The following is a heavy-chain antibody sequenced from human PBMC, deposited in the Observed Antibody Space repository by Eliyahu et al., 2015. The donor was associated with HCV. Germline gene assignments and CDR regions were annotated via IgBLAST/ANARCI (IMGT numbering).Heavy chain of an antibody. D-gene: IGHD2-2*01. CDR2: IYYSGTT. J-gene: IGHJ5*02. CDR3: ARAKTSYCSTISCPDWFDP. CDR1: GGSISNANYY. Sequence: QVQLLESGPGLVKPSQTLSLTCTVSGGSISNANYYWSWIRQHPGKGLEWIGYIYYSGTTYYNPSLKSRVTISVDPSKRQFSLSLNSVTAADTAVYYCARAKTSYCSTISCPDWFDPWGQGTLVTVFS. V-gene: IGHV4-31*03.